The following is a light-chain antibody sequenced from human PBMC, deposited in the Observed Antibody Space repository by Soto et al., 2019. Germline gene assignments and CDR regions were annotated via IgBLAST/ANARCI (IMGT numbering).Light chain of an antibody. J-gene: IGKJ5*01. CDR1: QTIKNY. Sequence: DIQLTQSPSSLSAALGDRVTITCRASQTIKNYLNWYQHKPGAAPKLLIFGASNLESGVPSRFSGSGSGTEFSLSISSLQPEDFATYYCQQGYSTTPITFGQGTRVDIK. CDR3: QQGYSTTPIT. V-gene: IGKV1-39*01. CDR2: GAS.